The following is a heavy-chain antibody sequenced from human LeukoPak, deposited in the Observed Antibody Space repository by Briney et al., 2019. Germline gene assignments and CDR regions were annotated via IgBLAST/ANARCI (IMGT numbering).Heavy chain of an antibody. D-gene: IGHD2-8*02. CDR1: GYTFTGYY. CDR3: ARIMGTGRGFS. V-gene: IGHV1-2*06. J-gene: IGHJ5*02. Sequence: ASLKVSCKASGYTFTGYYMHWVRQAPGQGLEWMGRINPNSGGTNYAQKFQGRVTVTRDTSISTAYMELSRLRSDDTAVYYCARIMGTGRGFSWGQGTLVTVSS. CDR2: INPNSGGT.